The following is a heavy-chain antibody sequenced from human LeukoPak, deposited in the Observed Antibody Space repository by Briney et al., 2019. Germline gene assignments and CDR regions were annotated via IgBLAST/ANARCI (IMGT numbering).Heavy chain of an antibody. CDR3: ARSAEGYCSGASCSEYYFDY. CDR1: GYILTNYA. V-gene: IGHV1-3*02. J-gene: IGHJ4*02. CDR2: TNAGNGNT. Sequence: SVKVSCKASGYILTNYAIHWVRQAPGQRLEWMGWTNAGNGNTKYSQESQGRVTITRDTSANTAYMELSSLRSEDMAVYYCARSAEGYCSGASCSEYYFDYWGQGTLVTVSS. D-gene: IGHD2-15*01.